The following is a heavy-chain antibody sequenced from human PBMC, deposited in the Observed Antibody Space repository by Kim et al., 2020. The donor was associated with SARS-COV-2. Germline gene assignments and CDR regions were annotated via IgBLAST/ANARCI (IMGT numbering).Heavy chain of an antibody. CDR3: AKELGMGIGELSYFDY. J-gene: IGHJ4*02. CDR2: ISYDGSNK. V-gene: IGHV3-30*18. D-gene: IGHD3-10*01. Sequence: GGSLRLSCAASGFTFSSYGMHWVRQAPGKGLEWVAVISYDGSNKYYADSVKGRFTISRDNSKNTLYLQMNSLRAEDTAVYYCAKELGMGIGELSYFDYWGKGHLVPLSS. CDR1: GFTFSSYG.